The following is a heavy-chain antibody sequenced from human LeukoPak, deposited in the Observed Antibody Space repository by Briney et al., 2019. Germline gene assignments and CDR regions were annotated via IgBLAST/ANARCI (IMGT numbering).Heavy chain of an antibody. Sequence: ASVTVSCKASGYRFTNYGISWVRQAPGQGLEWMGWISPYNGNSNYAQNLQDRVTMTTDTSTSTTYMELRSLRSDDTAVYYCARGFPMGAITAYYNYMDVWGKGTTVTVSS. J-gene: IGHJ6*03. D-gene: IGHD1-26*01. V-gene: IGHV1-18*01. CDR1: GYRFTNYG. CDR2: ISPYNGNS. CDR3: ARGFPMGAITAYYNYMDV.